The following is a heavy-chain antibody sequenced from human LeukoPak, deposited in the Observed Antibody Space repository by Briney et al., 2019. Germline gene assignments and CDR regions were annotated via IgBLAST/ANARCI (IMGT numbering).Heavy chain of an antibody. J-gene: IGHJ4*02. V-gene: IGHV4-39*01. D-gene: IGHD5-12*01. CDR3: AIVGCSGSDYFTDY. CDR1: GASISRSRCS. Sequence: KPSDTLSLTCSVSGASISRSRCSWGWSRPPPGKGLEWIGTIYNNGDTYYNPSLKSRLTISVDTSKNQFSLELTSVTAADTAVYYCAIVGCSGSDYFTDYWGQGTLVTVSS. CDR2: IYNNGDT.